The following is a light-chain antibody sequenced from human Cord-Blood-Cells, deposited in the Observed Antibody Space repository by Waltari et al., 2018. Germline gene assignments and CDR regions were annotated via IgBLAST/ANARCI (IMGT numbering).Light chain of an antibody. V-gene: IGLV2-11*01. Sequence: QYPLTQHRSVSGSPGQSVTLSWTGTSTDSAGLTTVAWYQQHPGKAPKLMIYDVSKRPAGVPDRFSGSKSGNTASLTISGLQAEDEADYYCCSYAGSSYVFGTGTKVTVL. CDR2: DVS. CDR3: CSYAGSSYV. J-gene: IGLJ1*01. CDR1: STDSAGLTT.